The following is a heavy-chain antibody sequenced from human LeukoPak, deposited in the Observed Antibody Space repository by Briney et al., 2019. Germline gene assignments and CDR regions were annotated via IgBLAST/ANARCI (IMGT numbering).Heavy chain of an antibody. D-gene: IGHD2-2*01. CDR1: GGSISSSNYY. Sequence: SETLSLTCTVSGGSISSSNYYWGWIRQPPGKGLEWIGSIYYSGSTYYNPSLKSRVTISVDTSKNQFSLKLSSVTAADTAVYYCARRQGYCSSTSCSDWYFDLWGRGTLVTVSS. V-gene: IGHV4-39*01. CDR2: IYYSGST. J-gene: IGHJ2*01. CDR3: ARRQGYCSSTSCSDWYFDL.